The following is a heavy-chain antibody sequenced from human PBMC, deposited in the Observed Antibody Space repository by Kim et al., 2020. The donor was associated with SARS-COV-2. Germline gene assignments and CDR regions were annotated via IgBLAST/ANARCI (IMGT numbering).Heavy chain of an antibody. CDR3: ARMDSSGWYSGAFDI. V-gene: IGHV2-70*01. D-gene: IGHD6-19*01. CDR1: GFSLSTSGMC. J-gene: IGHJ3*02. CDR2: IDWDDDK. Sequence: SGPTLVNPTQTLTLTCTFSGFSLSTSGMCVSWIRQPPGKALEWLALIDWDDDKYYSTSLKTRLTISKDTSKNQVVLTMTNMDPVDTATYYCARMDSSGWYSGAFDIWGQGTMVTVSS.